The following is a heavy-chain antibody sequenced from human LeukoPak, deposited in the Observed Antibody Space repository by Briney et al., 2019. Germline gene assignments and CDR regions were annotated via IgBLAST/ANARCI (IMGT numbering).Heavy chain of an antibody. CDR2: MNPNSGNT. CDR3: TRAYTAIVLDY. Sequence: ASVKVSCKASGNTFTSYDIKWVRQATGEGLEWMGWMNPNSGNTGYAQKFQGRVTMTRNTSISTAYMELSSLRSEETAVFYCTRAYTAIVLDYWGQGTLVTVSS. CDR1: GNTFTSYD. J-gene: IGHJ4*02. V-gene: IGHV1-8*01. D-gene: IGHD5-18*01.